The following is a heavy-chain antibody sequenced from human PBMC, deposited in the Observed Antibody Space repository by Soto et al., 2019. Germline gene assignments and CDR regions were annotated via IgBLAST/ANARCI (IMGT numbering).Heavy chain of an antibody. CDR1: GYTCTGYY. D-gene: IGHD3-3*01. V-gene: IGHV1-2*04. CDR3: ARSTSRVTIFGVVGYGMDV. CDR2: INPNSGGT. J-gene: IGHJ6*02. Sequence: ASVKVSCKASGYTCTGYYMHWVRQAPGQGLEWMGWINPNSGGTNYAQKFQGWVTMTRDTSISTAYMELSRLRSDDTAVYYCARSTSRVTIFGVVGYGMDVWGQGTTVTVSS.